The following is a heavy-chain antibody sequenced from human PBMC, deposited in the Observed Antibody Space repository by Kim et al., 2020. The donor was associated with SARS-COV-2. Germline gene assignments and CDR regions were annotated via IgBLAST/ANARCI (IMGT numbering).Heavy chain of an antibody. CDR3: ESGSSATKNYGMDV. CDR2: VASDGSST. D-gene: IGHD6-25*01. CDR1: GFTFSNYW. Sequence: GGSLRLSCAASGFTFSNYWMHWVRQAPGKGLVWVSRVASDGSSTSYADPVKGRFTISRDNAKNTLYLQMNSLRAEDTAVYYCESGSSATKNYGMDVSGQG. V-gene: IGHV3-74*01. J-gene: IGHJ6*02.